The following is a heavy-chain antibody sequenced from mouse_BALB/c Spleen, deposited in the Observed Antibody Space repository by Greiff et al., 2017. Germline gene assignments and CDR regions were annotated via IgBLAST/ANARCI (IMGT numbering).Heavy chain of an antibody. CDR1: GFTFSSYA. Sequence: EVKLMESGGGLVKPGGSLKLSCAASGFTFSSYAMSWVRQSPEKRLEWVAEISSGGSYTYYPDTVTGRFTISRDNAKNTLYLEMSSLRSEDTAMYYCASYYGSSSWFAYWGQGTLVTVSA. D-gene: IGHD1-1*01. V-gene: IGHV5-9-4*01. CDR3: ASYYGSSSWFAY. CDR2: ISSGGSYT. J-gene: IGHJ3*01.